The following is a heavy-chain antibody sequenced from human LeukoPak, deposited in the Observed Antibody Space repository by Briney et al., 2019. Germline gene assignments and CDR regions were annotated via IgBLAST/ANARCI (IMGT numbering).Heavy chain of an antibody. J-gene: IGHJ5*02. CDR2: INRSAST. Sequence: SETLSLTCAVYGGSFSGYFWSWIRQPPGKGLEWIGEINRSASTNYNPSLKSRVTISIDTSKNQFSLKLSSVTAADTAVYYCARRGPPRTMLRGVKSGWFDPWGQGTLVTVSS. V-gene: IGHV4-34*01. D-gene: IGHD3-10*01. CDR3: ARRGPPRTMLRGVKSGWFDP. CDR1: GGSFSGYF.